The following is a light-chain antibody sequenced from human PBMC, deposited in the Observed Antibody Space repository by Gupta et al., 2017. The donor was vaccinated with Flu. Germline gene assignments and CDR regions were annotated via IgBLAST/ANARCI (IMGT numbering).Light chain of an antibody. CDR1: QSVGRDH. J-gene: IGKJ3*01. V-gene: IGKV3-20*01. CDR2: DAT. CDR3: QHDDGSCT. Sequence: MVLTQSPASLSLPLGDKVTLSCRASQSVGRDHLAWYHQTPGQAPRLLVYDATKRATGVPDRIYGSGSGTDFTLTSMRWEATDSGIYYGQHDDGSCTFGPGTKVEIK.